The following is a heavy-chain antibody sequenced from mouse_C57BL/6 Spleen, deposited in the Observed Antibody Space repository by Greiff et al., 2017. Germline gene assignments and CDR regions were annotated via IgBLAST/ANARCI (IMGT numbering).Heavy chain of an antibody. Sequence: VQLQQSGPELVKPGASVKLSCKASGYTFTSYAINWVKQRPGQGLEWIGWIYPRDGSTKYNEKFKGKATLTVDTSSSTAYMELHSLTSEVSAVYFCARVYYGSSYGFAYWGQGTLVTVSA. CDR2: IYPRDGST. CDR1: GYTFTSYA. V-gene: IGHV1-85*01. CDR3: ARVYYGSSYGFAY. D-gene: IGHD1-1*01. J-gene: IGHJ3*01.